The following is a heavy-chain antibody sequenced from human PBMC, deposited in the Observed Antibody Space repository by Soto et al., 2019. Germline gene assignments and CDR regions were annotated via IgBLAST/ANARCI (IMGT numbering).Heavy chain of an antibody. CDR1: DGSISSYK. CDR2: IYYSGST. CDR3: ARHSSAAAGTPYYFDY. J-gene: IGHJ4*02. V-gene: IGHV4-59*08. D-gene: IGHD6-13*01. Sequence: SETLSLTCTVSDGSISSYKLSWIRQPPGKGLEWIGYIYYSGSTNYNPSLKSRVTISVDTSKNQFSLKLSSVTAADTAVYYCARHSSAAAGTPYYFDYWGQGTLVTVSS.